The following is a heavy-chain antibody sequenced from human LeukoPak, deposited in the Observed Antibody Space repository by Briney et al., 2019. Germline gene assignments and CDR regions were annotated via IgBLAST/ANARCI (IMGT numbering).Heavy chain of an antibody. Sequence: GGSLRLPCAASGFTLSGYWMHWVRQAPGKGLVWVSRSKRDGSSATYADSVKGRFTISGDNAKNTLYLQMNSLRVEDTAVYYCARSDWFDPWGQGTLVTVSS. J-gene: IGHJ5*02. CDR1: GFTLSGYW. CDR3: ARSDWFDP. CDR2: SKRDGSSA. V-gene: IGHV3-74*01.